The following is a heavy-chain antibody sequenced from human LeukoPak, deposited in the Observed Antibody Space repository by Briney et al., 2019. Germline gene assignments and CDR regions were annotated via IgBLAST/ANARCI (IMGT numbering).Heavy chain of an antibody. D-gene: IGHD2-2*01. CDR1: RGSISSANYY. Sequence: SETLSLTCTVSRGSISSANYYWSWIRQPAGKGLEWIGHIDTSESTNYNPSLKSRVTISIDMSKNQFSLKLSSVTAVDTAVYYCASGYCSSISCPFDYWGQGTLAAVSS. CDR2: IDTSEST. CDR3: ASGYCSSISCPFDY. J-gene: IGHJ4*02. V-gene: IGHV4-61*09.